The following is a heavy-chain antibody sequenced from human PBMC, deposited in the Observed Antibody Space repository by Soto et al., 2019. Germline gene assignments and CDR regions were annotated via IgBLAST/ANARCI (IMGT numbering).Heavy chain of an antibody. CDR1: GYAFTSYG. CDR3: ARWQRIDRYNWFDP. J-gene: IGHJ5*02. CDR2: ISAYNGNT. V-gene: IGHV1-18*01. Sequence: GASVKVSCKASGYAFTSYGISWVRQAPGQGLEWMGWISAYNGNTNYAQKLQGRVTMTTDTSTSTAHMELRSLRSDDTAVYYCARWQRIDRYNWFDPWGQGTLVTVSS. D-gene: IGHD6-25*01.